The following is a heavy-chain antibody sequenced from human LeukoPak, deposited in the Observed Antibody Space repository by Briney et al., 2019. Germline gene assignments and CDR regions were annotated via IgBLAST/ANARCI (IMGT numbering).Heavy chain of an antibody. CDR2: INHSGST. CDR1: GGSFSGYY. D-gene: IGHD2-2*01. Sequence: SETLSLTCAVYGGSFSGYYWSWIRQPPGKGLEWIGEINHSGSTNYNPSLKSRVTISVDTSKNQFSPKLSSVTAADTAVYYCAREAYCSSTSCYRRGHAFDIWGQGTMVTVSS. V-gene: IGHV4-34*01. CDR3: AREAYCSSTSCYRRGHAFDI. J-gene: IGHJ3*02.